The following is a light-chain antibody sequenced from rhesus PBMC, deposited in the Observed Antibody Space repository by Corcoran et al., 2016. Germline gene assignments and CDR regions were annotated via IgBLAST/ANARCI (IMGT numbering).Light chain of an antibody. CDR1: QGISNN. Sequence: DIQMTQSPSSLSASVGDRVTITCQASQGISNNLGWYQQKPGKVPKILIYQASTLQSGVPSRFSGSGSGTDFTLTISNLQPEDFATYYCQHSYGTPWTFGQGTKVEIK. J-gene: IGKJ1*01. V-gene: IGKV1-25*01. CDR2: QAS. CDR3: QHSYGTPWT.